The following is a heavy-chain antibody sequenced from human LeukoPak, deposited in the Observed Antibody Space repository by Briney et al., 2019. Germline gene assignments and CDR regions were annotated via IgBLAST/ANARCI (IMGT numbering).Heavy chain of an antibody. CDR3: AGEYFDWLFLFDY. J-gene: IGHJ4*02. CDR1: GFTFSSYA. V-gene: IGHV3-30*04. Sequence: SGRSLRLSCAASGFTFSSYAMHWVRQAPGKGLEWVAVISYDGSNKYYADSVKGRFTISRENSKNTLYLQMHSLRAEDTAVYYCAGEYFDWLFLFDYGGWGTGIMVSS. CDR2: ISYDGSNK. D-gene: IGHD3-9*01.